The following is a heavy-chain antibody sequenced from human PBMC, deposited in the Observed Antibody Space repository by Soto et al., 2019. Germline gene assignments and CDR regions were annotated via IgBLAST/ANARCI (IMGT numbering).Heavy chain of an antibody. CDR2: IRRKANSYAT. V-gene: IGHV3-73*01. Sequence: EVQLVESGGGLVQPGGSLKLSCAASGFTFSGSAMHWVPQASGKGREGVARIRRKANSYATAYAASGKGRLTISRDDSTNTAYLQMNSRKTEDTVVYYCTRRGGVVPAAQDYYYYYMDVWGKGTTVTVSS. CDR3: TRRGGVVPAAQDYYYYYMDV. D-gene: IGHD2-2*01. J-gene: IGHJ6*03. CDR1: GFTFSGSA.